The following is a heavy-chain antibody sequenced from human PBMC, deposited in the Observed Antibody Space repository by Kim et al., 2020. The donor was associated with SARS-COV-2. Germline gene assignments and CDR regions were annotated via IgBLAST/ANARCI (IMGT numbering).Heavy chain of an antibody. J-gene: IGHJ4*02. D-gene: IGHD3-10*01. Sequence: HKSRATISVDKSKNQFSLKLSSVTAADTAVYYCARVLYYYGSGSQAFDYWGQGTLVTVSS. CDR3: ARVLYYYGSGSQAFDY. V-gene: IGHV4-4*02.